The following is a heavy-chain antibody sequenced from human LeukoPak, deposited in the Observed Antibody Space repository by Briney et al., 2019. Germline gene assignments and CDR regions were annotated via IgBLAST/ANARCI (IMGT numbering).Heavy chain of an antibody. Sequence: PSETLSLTCTVSGGSISSYYWSWIRHPPGKGLEWIGYIYYCGSTNYNPSLKSRVTISVDTSKNQFSLKLSSVTAADTAVYYCARAWHGDYEHSYDDGMDVWGQGTTVTVSS. CDR1: GGSISSYY. CDR3: ARAWHGDYEHSYDDGMDV. V-gene: IGHV4-59*08. J-gene: IGHJ6*02. CDR2: IYYCGST. D-gene: IGHD4-17*01.